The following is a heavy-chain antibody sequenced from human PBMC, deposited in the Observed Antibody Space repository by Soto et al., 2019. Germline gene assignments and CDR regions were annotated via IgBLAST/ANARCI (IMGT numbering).Heavy chain of an antibody. Sequence: PSETLSLTCTVSGDSISRGFYYWSWIRQHPGKGLEWIGNIYHTGSTDFNPSLKSRLTMSVDTSKNQFSLRLTSVTAADTAVYYCAKGAAAGRSESWFDPWGQGTLVTVSS. CDR2: IYHTGST. CDR1: GDSISRGFYY. J-gene: IGHJ5*02. D-gene: IGHD6-13*01. V-gene: IGHV4-31*03. CDR3: AKGAAAGRSESWFDP.